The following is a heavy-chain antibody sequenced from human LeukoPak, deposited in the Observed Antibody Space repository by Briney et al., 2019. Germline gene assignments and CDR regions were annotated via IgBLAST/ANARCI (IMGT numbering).Heavy chain of an antibody. J-gene: IGHJ4*02. V-gene: IGHV4-39*02. CDR3: ARDGDSGSHTRAFDY. CDR2: VFYTGKT. CDR1: GDSVSSESFW. D-gene: IGHD1-26*01. Sequence: SETLSLTCTVSGDSVSSESFWWGWIRQPPGKELEWIGIVFYTGKTLYNPSLKSRVTKSIDTSKNRFSLKLSSVSAADTAVYYCARDGDSGSHTRAFDYWGQGTLVTVSS.